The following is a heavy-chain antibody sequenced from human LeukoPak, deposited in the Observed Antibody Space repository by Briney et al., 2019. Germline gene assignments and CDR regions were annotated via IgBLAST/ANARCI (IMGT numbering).Heavy chain of an antibody. CDR1: GFTFSNYG. V-gene: IGHV3-30-3*01. J-gene: IGHJ4*02. Sequence: PGGSLRLSCATSGFTFSNYGMHWVRQTPGKGLEWVAVVSFDGSSKYYADSVKGRFTISRDNSKNTLYLQMNSLRVEDTAVYYCARPIFPGIAAAEAYWGQGTLVTVSS. CDR2: VSFDGSSK. D-gene: IGHD6-13*01. CDR3: ARPIFPGIAAAEAY.